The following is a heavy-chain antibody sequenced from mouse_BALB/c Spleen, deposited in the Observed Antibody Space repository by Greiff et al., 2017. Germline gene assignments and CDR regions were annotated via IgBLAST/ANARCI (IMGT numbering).Heavy chain of an antibody. CDR1: GFTFNTYA. CDR3: VRHGATVVDYYAMDY. CDR2: IRSKSNNYAT. Sequence: DVHLVESGGGLVQPKGSLKLSCAASGFTFNTYAMNWVRQAPGKGLEWVARIRSKSNNYATYYDDTVKDRLTISRDDSQSMLYLQMNNLKTEDTAMYYCVRHGATVVDYYAMDYWGQGTSVTVSS. J-gene: IGHJ4*01. D-gene: IGHD1-1*01. V-gene: IGHV10-1*02.